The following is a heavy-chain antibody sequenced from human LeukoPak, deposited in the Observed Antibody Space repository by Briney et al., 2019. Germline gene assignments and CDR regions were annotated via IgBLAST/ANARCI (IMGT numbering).Heavy chain of an antibody. Sequence: SETLSLTCTVSGGSISSSSYYWGWIRQPPGKGLEWIGSIYYSGSTYYNPSLKSRVTISVDTSKNQFSLKLSSVTAADTAVYYCARVWYDRSWFDYWGQGTLVTVSS. D-gene: IGHD3-22*01. V-gene: IGHV4-39*07. CDR1: GGSISSSSYY. J-gene: IGHJ4*02. CDR3: ARVWYDRSWFDY. CDR2: IYYSGST.